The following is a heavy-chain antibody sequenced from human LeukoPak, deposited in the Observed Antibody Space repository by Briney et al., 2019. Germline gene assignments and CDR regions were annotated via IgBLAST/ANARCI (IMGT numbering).Heavy chain of an antibody. J-gene: IGHJ5*02. D-gene: IGHD3-22*01. CDR2: INPSGGST. V-gene: IGHV1-46*01. CDR1: GYTFTSYY. Sequence: ASVKVSCKASGYTFTSYYMHWVRQAPGQGLEWMGIINPSGGSTSYAQKFQGRVTMTRDTSTSTVYMELSSLGSEDTAVYYCARVSGSHWFDPWGQGTLVTVSS. CDR3: ARVSGSHWFDP.